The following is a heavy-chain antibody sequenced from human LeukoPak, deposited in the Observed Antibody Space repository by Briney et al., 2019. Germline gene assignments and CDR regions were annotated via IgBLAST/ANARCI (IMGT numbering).Heavy chain of an antibody. Sequence: ASVKVSCKASGYTFTSYGISWVRQAPGQGLEWMGWISAYNGNTNNAQKLQGRVTMTTDTSTSTAYMELRSLRSDDTAVYYCARQWLYCSSTSCYTRRDALDIWGQGTMVTVSS. CDR1: GYTFTSYG. CDR2: ISAYNGNT. V-gene: IGHV1-18*01. D-gene: IGHD2-2*02. J-gene: IGHJ3*02. CDR3: ARQWLYCSSTSCYTRRDALDI.